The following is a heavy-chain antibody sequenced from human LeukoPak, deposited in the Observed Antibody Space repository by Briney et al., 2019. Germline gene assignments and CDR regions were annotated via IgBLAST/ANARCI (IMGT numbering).Heavy chain of an antibody. J-gene: IGHJ6*03. CDR1: EFSVGSNY. Sequence: GGSLRLSCAASEFSVGSNYMTWVRQAPGKGLEWVSLIYSGGSTYYADSVKGRFTTSRDNSKNTLYLQMNSLRAEDTAVYYCARDRNYYPYYSMDVWGEGTTVTISS. V-gene: IGHV3-66*01. D-gene: IGHD1-26*01. CDR3: ARDRNYYPYYSMDV. CDR2: IYSGGST.